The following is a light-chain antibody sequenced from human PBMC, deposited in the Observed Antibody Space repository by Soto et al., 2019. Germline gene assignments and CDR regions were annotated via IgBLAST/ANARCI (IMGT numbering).Light chain of an antibody. Sequence: SALTRAASVSGSPGQAITISCTGTSSDVGGYNYVSWYQQHPGKAPKLMIYDVTDRPSGVSNRSSGSKSGNTASLTISGLQAEDEADYYCSSYTSSSSYVFGTGTKVTVL. CDR1: SSDVGGYNY. V-gene: IGLV2-14*03. CDR2: DVT. J-gene: IGLJ1*01. CDR3: SSYTSSSSYV.